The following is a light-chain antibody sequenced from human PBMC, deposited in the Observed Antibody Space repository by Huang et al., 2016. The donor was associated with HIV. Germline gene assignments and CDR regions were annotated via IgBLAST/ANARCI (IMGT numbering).Light chain of an antibody. J-gene: IGKJ1*01. Sequence: DIMMTQTPLSLSVTPGQPASISCKSSHSLLHSDGKNYLYWYLQKPGQSPQLLIYEVFNRFSGVADRFNGSGSGTDFTLKISRVEAEDVGIYYCMQTLKPATFGQGTKVEIK. CDR1: HSLLHSDGKNY. CDR2: EVF. CDR3: MQTLKPAT. V-gene: IGKV2D-29*02.